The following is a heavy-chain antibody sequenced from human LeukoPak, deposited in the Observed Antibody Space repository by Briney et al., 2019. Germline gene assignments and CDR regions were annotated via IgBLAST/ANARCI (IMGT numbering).Heavy chain of an antibody. D-gene: IGHD1-14*01. Sequence: PGGSLRLSCAASGFTFSSYSMNWVRQAPGKGLEWVSSISSSSSYIYYADSVKGRFTISRDNAKNSLYLQMNSLRAEDTAVYYCARGDHGSPHAFDIWGQGTMVTVSS. CDR2: ISSSSSYI. CDR3: ARGDHGSPHAFDI. V-gene: IGHV3-21*01. J-gene: IGHJ3*02. CDR1: GFTFSSYS.